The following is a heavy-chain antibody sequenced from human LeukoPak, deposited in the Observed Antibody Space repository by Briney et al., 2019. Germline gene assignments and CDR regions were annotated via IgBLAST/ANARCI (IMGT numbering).Heavy chain of an antibody. D-gene: IGHD1-26*01. CDR3: ARGPAYSGSYYGDWGHYFDY. J-gene: IGHJ4*02. Sequence: ASVKVSCKASGGTFSSYTISWVRQAPGQGLEWMGRIIPILGIANYAQKFQGRVTITADKSTSTAYMELSSLRSEDTAVYYCARGPAYSGSYYGDWGHYFDYWGQGTLVTVSS. CDR1: GGTFSSYT. V-gene: IGHV1-69*02. CDR2: IIPILGIA.